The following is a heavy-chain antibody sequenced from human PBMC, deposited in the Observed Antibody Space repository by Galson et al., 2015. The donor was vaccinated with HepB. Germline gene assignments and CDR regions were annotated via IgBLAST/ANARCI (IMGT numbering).Heavy chain of an antibody. V-gene: IGHV1-69*13. Sequence: SVKVSCKASGGTFSSYAITWVRQAPGQRLEWMEGIIPIFGTANYAQKFQDRVTITADESTSTAYMELSSLRSEDTAVYYCARDGRGFLEWSFDSWGQGTLVTVSS. CDR2: IIPIFGTA. CDR1: GGTFSSYA. J-gene: IGHJ4*02. D-gene: IGHD3-3*01. CDR3: ARDGRGFLEWSFDS.